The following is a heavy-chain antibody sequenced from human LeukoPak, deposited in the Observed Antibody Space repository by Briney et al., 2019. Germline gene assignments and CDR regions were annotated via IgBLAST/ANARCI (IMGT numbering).Heavy chain of an antibody. J-gene: IGHJ4*02. CDR3: ASDPRYYYDSSGYPRGY. CDR1: GGSVSSGDYY. D-gene: IGHD3-22*01. V-gene: IGHV4-30-4*08. CDR2: IYYSGST. Sequence: SETLSLTCTVSGGSVSSGDYYWSWIRQPPGKGLEWIGYIYYSGSTYYNPSLKSRVTISVDTSKNQFSLKLSSVTAADTAVYYCASDPRYYYDSSGYPRGYWGQGTLVTVSS.